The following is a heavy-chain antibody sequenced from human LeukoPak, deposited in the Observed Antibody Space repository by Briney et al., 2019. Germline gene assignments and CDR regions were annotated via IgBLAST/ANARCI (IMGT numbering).Heavy chain of an antibody. D-gene: IGHD6-13*01. CDR3: ARVGSSWLIDY. CDR1: GFTFSSYA. J-gene: IGHJ4*02. CDR2: IYSGGST. Sequence: GGSLRLSCAASGFTFSSYAMSWVRQAPGKGLEWVSVIYSGGSTYYADSVKGRFTISRHNSKNTLYLQMNSLRAEDTAVYYCARVGSSWLIDYWGQGTLVTVSS. V-gene: IGHV3-53*04.